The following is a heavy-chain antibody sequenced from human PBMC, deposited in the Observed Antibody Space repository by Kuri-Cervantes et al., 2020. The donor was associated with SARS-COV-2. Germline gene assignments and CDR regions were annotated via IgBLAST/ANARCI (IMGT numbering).Heavy chain of an antibody. J-gene: IGHJ5*02. D-gene: IGHD2-2*02. CDR2: IKSKIDGGTT. CDR1: GFTFSNAW. CDR3: TTDPIVVVPGAIAA. V-gene: IGHV3-15*01. Sequence: GESLKISCAASGFTFSNAWMSWVRQAPGKGLEWVGRIKSKIDGGTTDYAAPVKGRFTISRDDSKNTLYLQMNSLKAEDTAVYYCTTDPIVVVPGAIAAWGQGTLVTVSS.